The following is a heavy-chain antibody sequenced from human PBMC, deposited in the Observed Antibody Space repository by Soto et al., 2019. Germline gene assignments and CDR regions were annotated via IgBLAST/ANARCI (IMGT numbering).Heavy chain of an antibody. CDR2: IYDSGST. D-gene: IGHD6-6*01. Sequence: SETLSLTCAVSGDSISRGGYSWTWIRQPPGKALEWIGNIYDSGSTSYNPSLKSRVTISVDTSKNQFSLRLTSVTAADTAVYFCARGSSSYYDYGMDVWGQGTTVTVS. CDR1: GDSISRGGYS. V-gene: IGHV4-30-2*01. J-gene: IGHJ6*02. CDR3: ARGSSSYYDYGMDV.